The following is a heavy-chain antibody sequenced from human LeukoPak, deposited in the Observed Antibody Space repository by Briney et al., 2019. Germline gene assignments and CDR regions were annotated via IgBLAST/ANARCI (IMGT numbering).Heavy chain of an antibody. CDR1: GGIFSNYA. Sequence: AVKVTCKASGGIFSNYAINWVRQAPAQGIEWMGGIILLLGTADYAQKFQGRVTITADESTSTAYMEVHSLRSEDTAIYFCARRGSVADSLVANFDYWGRGTLVTVSS. CDR2: IILLLGTA. V-gene: IGHV1-69*01. CDR3: ARRGSVADSLVANFDY. J-gene: IGHJ4*02. D-gene: IGHD6-19*01.